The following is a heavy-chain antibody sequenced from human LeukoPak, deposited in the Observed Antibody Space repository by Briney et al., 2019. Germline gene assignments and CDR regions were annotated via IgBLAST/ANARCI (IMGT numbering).Heavy chain of an antibody. CDR3: ARVQDYDIYYYYYMDV. D-gene: IGHD3-9*01. CDR1: GGSISSYY. J-gene: IGHJ6*03. Sequence: SETLSLTFTVSGGSISSYYWSWIRQPPGKGLEWIGYIYYSGSTNYNPSLKSRVTISVDTSKNQFSLKLSSVTAADTAVYYCARVQDYDIYYYYYMDVWGKGTTVTVSS. V-gene: IGHV4-59*01. CDR2: IYYSGST.